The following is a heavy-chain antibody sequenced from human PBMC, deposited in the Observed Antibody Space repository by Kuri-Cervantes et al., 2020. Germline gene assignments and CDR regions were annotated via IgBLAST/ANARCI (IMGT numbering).Heavy chain of an antibody. CDR1: GGSVSSGSYY. CDR3: ARDGSGDYVNAFDI. Sequence: SETLSLTCTVSGGSVSSGSYYWSWIRQPPGKGLEWIGYIYHSGSTYYNPSLKSRVTISVDRSKNQFSLKLSSVTAADTAVYYCARDGSGDYVNAFDIWGQGTMVTVSS. V-gene: IGHV4-61*01. J-gene: IGHJ3*02. D-gene: IGHD4-17*01. CDR2: IYHSGST.